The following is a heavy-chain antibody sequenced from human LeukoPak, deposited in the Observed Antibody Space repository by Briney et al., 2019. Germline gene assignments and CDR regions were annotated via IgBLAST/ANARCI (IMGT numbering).Heavy chain of an antibody. J-gene: IGHJ4*02. V-gene: IGHV1-69*05. CDR2: IIPIFGTA. D-gene: IGHD6-6*01. Sequence: GASVKVSCKASGGTFSSYAISWVRQAPGQGLEWMGGIIPIFGTANYAQKFQGRVTITTDEYTSTAYMELSSLRSEDTAVYYCARSYSSSSPFDYWGQGTLVTVSS. CDR1: GGTFSSYA. CDR3: ARSYSSSSPFDY.